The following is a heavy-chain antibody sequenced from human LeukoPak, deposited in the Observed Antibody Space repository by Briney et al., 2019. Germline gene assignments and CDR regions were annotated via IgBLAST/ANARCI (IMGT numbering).Heavy chain of an antibody. V-gene: IGHV4-59*01. CDR1: GGSISTYY. CDR3: ARVGGWEPKLHGVTFDY. Sequence: SGTLSLTCTVSGGSISTYYWSWIRQPPGKGLEWIGYVYYTGSTNNNPSLKSRVTISVDTSKNQFSLKLSSVTAADTAVYFCARVGGWEPKLHGVTFDYLGQGTLVTVSS. J-gene: IGHJ4*02. CDR2: VYYTGST. D-gene: IGHD1-26*01.